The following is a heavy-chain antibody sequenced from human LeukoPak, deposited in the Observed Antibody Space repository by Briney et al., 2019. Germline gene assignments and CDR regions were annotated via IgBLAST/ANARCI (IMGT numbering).Heavy chain of an antibody. Sequence: GGSLRLSCSASGFTFSSYAMHWVRQAPGKGLEYVSAISSNGGSTYYADSVKGRFTISRDNSKNTLYLQMSSLRAEDTAVYHCVKGTTTYYGSGSYLDYWGQGTLVTVSS. CDR3: VKGTTTYYGSGSYLDY. CDR2: ISSNGGST. V-gene: IGHV3-64D*06. J-gene: IGHJ4*02. D-gene: IGHD3-10*01. CDR1: GFTFSSYA.